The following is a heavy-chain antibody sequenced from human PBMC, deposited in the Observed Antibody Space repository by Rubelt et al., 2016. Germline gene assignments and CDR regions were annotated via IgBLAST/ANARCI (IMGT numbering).Heavy chain of an antibody. J-gene: IGHJ4*02. CDR2: INPNSGGT. D-gene: IGHD5-24*01. V-gene: IGHV1-2*04. Sequence: QVQLVQSGAEVKKPGASVKVSCKASGYTFTGYYMHWVRQAPGQGLEWMGWINPNSGGTNDAQNCQGWVTRSSDTSISTADMELSRLRSDDTAVYYCARGDGYKDYWGQGTLVTVSS. CDR1: GYTFTGYY. CDR3: ARGDGYKDY.